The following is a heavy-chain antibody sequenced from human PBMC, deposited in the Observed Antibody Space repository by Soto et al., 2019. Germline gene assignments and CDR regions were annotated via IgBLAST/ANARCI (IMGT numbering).Heavy chain of an antibody. CDR1: GGSISSGGYY. Sequence: SETLSLTCTVSGGSISSGGYYWSWIRQHPGKGLEWIGYIYYSGSTYYNPSLKSRVTISVDTSKNQFSLKLSSVTAADTAVYYCARDATVEYSSSPAGFDYWGQGTLVTVS. V-gene: IGHV4-31*03. CDR2: IYYSGST. CDR3: ARDATVEYSSSPAGFDY. D-gene: IGHD6-6*01. J-gene: IGHJ4*02.